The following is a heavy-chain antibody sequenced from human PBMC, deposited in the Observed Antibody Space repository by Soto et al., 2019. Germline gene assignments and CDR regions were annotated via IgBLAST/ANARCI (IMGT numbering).Heavy chain of an antibody. D-gene: IGHD2-2*01. Sequence: GGSLRLSCAASGFTFSSYAMSWVRQAPGKGLEWVSAISGSGGSTYYADSVKGRFTISRDNSKNTLYLQMNSLRAEDTAVYYCVREGDPYCTSTSCQRPFDYWGQGTPVTVSS. CDR2: ISGSGGST. V-gene: IGHV3-23*01. CDR1: GFTFSSYA. CDR3: VREGDPYCTSTSCQRPFDY. J-gene: IGHJ4*02.